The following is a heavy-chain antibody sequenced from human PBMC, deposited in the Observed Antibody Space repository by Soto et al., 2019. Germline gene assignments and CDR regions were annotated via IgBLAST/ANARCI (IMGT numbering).Heavy chain of an antibody. CDR1: GGSISSYY. CDR2: IYYSGST. D-gene: IGHD3-9*01. Sequence: SSETLSLTCTFSGGSISSYYWSLIRQPPGKGLEWIGYIYYSGSTNYNPSLKSRVTISVDTSKNQFSLKLSSVTAADTAVNYCARRVRYFDWSVGYAFDIWGQGTMVTVSS. V-gene: IGHV4-59*08. CDR3: ARRVRYFDWSVGYAFDI. J-gene: IGHJ3*02.